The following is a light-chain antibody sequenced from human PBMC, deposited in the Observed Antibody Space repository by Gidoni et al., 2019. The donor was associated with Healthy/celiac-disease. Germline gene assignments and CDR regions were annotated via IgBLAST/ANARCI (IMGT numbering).Light chain of an antibody. Sequence: QSALTQPRSVSGSPGQSVTIACTGTSSDVGGYKYVSWYQQHPGKAHKLMIYDVSKRPSGVPDRFSGSKSGNTASLTISGLQAEDEADYYCCSYAGSVVFGGGTKLTVL. CDR1: SSDVGGYKY. J-gene: IGLJ2*01. CDR3: CSYAGSVV. CDR2: DVS. V-gene: IGLV2-11*01.